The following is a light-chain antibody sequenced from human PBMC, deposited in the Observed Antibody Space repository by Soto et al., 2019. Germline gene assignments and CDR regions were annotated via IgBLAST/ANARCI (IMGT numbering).Light chain of an antibody. CDR2: AAS. Sequence: DIQMTQSPSSLSASVGDRVTITCRASHNINNYLSWYQQKPGKAPKLLIYAASSLQSGVASRFSGSGHGTHFTINITSLQPEDFATYSCQQGYNLPLPFG. J-gene: IGKJ4*01. CDR1: HNINNY. CDR3: QQGYNLPLP. V-gene: IGKV1-39*01.